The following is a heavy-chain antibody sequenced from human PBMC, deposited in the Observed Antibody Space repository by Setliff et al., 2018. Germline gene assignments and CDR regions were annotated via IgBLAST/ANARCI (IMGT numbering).Heavy chain of an antibody. Sequence: GGSLRLSCKDSGYTFSTYGISWVRQAPGKGPEWVSVIHRGVSHYADSVTGRFTISRDNSKNTLYLQMSSLRAEDTAVYYCARGGVTNYYDSSGIPDAFDIWGQGTMVTVSS. CDR2: IHRGVS. CDR3: ARGGVTNYYDSSGIPDAFDI. V-gene: IGHV3-66*01. D-gene: IGHD3-22*01. J-gene: IGHJ3*02. CDR1: GYTFSTYG.